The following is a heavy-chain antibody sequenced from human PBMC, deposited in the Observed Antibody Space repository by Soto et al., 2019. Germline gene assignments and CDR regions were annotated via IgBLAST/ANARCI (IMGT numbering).Heavy chain of an antibody. CDR2: ISAYNGNT. D-gene: IGHD4-4*01. CDR3: AREGYSNRYYYGMDV. CDR1: GYTFTSYG. Sequence: ASVKVSCKASGYTFTSYGISWVLQAPGQGLEWMGWISAYNGNTNYAQKLQGRVTMTTDTSTSTAYMELRSLRSDDTAVYYCAREGYSNRYYYGMDVWGQGTTVTVSS. V-gene: IGHV1-18*04. J-gene: IGHJ6*02.